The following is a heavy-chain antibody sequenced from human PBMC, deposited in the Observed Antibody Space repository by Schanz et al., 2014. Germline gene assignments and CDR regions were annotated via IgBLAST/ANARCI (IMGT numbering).Heavy chain of an antibody. CDR2: FTAYNGDT. CDR3: ARGRGCTGGSCYSWFDL. Sequence: QVQLVQSGAEVKKPGASVKVSCKASGYTFTSHGISWVRQAPGQGLEWMGWFTAYNGDTNYALKLQGRVTMTRDTSTSTVYMELSSLRSEDTAVYYCARGRGCTGGSCYSWFDLWGQGTLVTVAS. D-gene: IGHD2-15*01. CDR1: GYTFTSHG. V-gene: IGHV1-18*01. J-gene: IGHJ5*02.